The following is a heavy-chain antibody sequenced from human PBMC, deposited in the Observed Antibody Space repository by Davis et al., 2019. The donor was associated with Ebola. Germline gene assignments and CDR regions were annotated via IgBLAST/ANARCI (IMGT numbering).Heavy chain of an antibody. J-gene: IGHJ4*02. CDR2: ISQSGST. Sequence: GSLRLSCAVSGDSISSSNWWSWVRQPPGKGLEWIGEISQSGSTNYNPSLKSRVTISVDTSKNQFSLKRSSVTAADTAVYYCARSVILSGHDYWGQGTLVTVSS. CDR3: ARSVILSGHDY. V-gene: IGHV4-4*02. D-gene: IGHD3-9*01. CDR1: GDSISSSNW.